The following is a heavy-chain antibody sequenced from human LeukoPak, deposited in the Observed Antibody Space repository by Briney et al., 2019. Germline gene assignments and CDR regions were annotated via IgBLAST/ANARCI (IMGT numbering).Heavy chain of an antibody. D-gene: IGHD3-10*01. CDR1: GDSISSGTHY. J-gene: IGHJ4*02. V-gene: IGHV4-39*01. Sequence: ETPSLTCTVSGDSISSGTHYWGWIRQPPGRGLEWLATIYSTGTAFYNSALKGRGTISVDTSKNEFSLKLTSMTAADTAVYYCARQRGSGTWPFDCWGQGTLV. CDR2: IYSTGTA. CDR3: ARQRGSGTWPFDC.